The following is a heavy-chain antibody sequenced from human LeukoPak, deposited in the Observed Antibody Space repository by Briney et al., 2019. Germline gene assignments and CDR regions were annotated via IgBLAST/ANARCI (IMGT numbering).Heavy chain of an antibody. CDR3: ARDRSLGIIDY. CDR2: IYYSGTT. V-gene: IGHV4-59*01. Sequence: PSETLPLTCIVSGDSISNYYWSWIRQPPGKGLEWIGCIYYSGTTKYNPSLKSRVTISVDASKSHFSLNLTSVTAADTAVYYCARDRSLGIIDYWGQGTLVAVSS. J-gene: IGHJ4*02. D-gene: IGHD3-16*01. CDR1: GDSISNYY.